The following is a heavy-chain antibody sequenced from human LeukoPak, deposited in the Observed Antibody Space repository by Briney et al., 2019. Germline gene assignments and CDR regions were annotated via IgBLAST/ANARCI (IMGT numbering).Heavy chain of an antibody. Sequence: PGGSLRLSCAASGFTFSSFGMHWVRQAPGKGLEWVAVISYDGGRTYYADSVEGRFTISRDNVKNTLYLQMNSLTPEDTAVYFCAKTFTSSWYALDYWGQGTLVTVSS. CDR1: GFTFSSFG. J-gene: IGHJ4*02. CDR3: AKTFTSSWYALDY. V-gene: IGHV3-30*18. D-gene: IGHD6-13*01. CDR2: ISYDGGRT.